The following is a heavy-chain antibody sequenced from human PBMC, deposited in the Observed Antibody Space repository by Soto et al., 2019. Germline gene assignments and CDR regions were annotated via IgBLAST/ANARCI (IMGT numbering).Heavy chain of an antibody. D-gene: IGHD1-7*01. J-gene: IGHJ4*02. CDR3: ARFPNWNYPMAPGQQDDY. CDR2: TYYRSKWYN. Sequence: SQTLSLTCVISGDSVSSNSAAWNWIRQSPSRGLEWLGRTYYRSKWYNDYAVSVKSRITINPDTSKNQFSLQLNSVTPEDTAVYYCARFPNWNYPMAPGQQDDYWGQGTLVTVSS. CDR1: GDSVSSNSAA. V-gene: IGHV6-1*01.